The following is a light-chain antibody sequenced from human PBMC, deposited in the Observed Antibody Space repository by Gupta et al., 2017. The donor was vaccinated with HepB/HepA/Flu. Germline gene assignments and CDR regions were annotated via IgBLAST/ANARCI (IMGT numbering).Light chain of an antibody. Sequence: EIVLTQSPGTVSLSPGEGATLSCRASEIITSTSLAWYQQKPGQAPSLLIYGASSRATGIPDRFSGSGSGTEFTLTISRLEPEDFAVYYCQLYGTSPGFFGGGTKVEIK. CDR3: QLYGTSPGF. J-gene: IGKJ4*01. V-gene: IGKV3-20*01. CDR2: GAS. CDR1: EIITSTS.